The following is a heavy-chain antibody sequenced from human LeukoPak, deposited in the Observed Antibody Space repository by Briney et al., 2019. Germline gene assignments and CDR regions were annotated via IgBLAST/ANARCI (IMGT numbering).Heavy chain of an antibody. D-gene: IGHD3-3*01. CDR2: ISSSSSTI. Sequence: GGSLRLSCAASGFTFSSYGMHWVRQAPGKGLEWVSYISSSSSTIYYADSVKGRFTISRDNAKNSLYLQMNSLRAEDTAVYYCARRRFFPDYWGQGTLVTVSS. CDR3: ARRRFFPDY. V-gene: IGHV3-48*01. CDR1: GFTFSSYG. J-gene: IGHJ4*02.